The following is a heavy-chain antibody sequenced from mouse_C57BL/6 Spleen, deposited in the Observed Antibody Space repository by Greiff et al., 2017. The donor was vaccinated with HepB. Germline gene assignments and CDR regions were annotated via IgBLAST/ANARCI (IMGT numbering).Heavy chain of an antibody. D-gene: IGHD6-1*01. J-gene: IGHJ4*01. CDR2: INPSNGGT. V-gene: IGHV1-53*01. Sequence: QVHVKQPGTELVKPGASVKLSCKASGYTFTSYWMHWVKQRPGQGLEWIGNINPSNGGTNYNEKFKSKATLTVDKSSSTAYMQLSSLTSEDSAVYYCAREAVGTDYAMDYWGQGTSVTVSS. CDR1: GYTFTSYW. CDR3: AREAVGTDYAMDY.